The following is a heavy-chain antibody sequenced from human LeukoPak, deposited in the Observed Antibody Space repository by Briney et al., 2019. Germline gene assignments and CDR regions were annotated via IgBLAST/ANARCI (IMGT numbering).Heavy chain of an antibody. CDR1: GGSISSSSYY. Sequence: SETLSLTCTVSGGSISSSSYYWGWIRQPPGKGLEWIGSIYYSGSTYYNPSLKSRVTISVDTSKNQFSLKLSSVTAADTAVYYCARHRRSRWGSYRYTGWFDPWGQGTLVTVSS. J-gene: IGHJ5*02. CDR3: ARHRRSRWGSYRYTGWFDP. V-gene: IGHV4-39*01. D-gene: IGHD3-16*02. CDR2: IYYSGST.